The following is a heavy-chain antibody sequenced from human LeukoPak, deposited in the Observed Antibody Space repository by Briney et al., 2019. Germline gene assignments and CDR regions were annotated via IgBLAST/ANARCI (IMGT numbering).Heavy chain of an antibody. CDR2: SSGSDDST. CDR1: GFSLNSDA. Sequence: GGSLRLSCAASGFSLNSDAMSWVRQAPGKGLEWVSVSSGSDDSTHYADSVKGRFIMSRDESKNTLYLQLNSLRVEDTAVYYCTKDHMTGYSSGWYFGYWGQGALVTVSS. V-gene: IGHV3-23*01. D-gene: IGHD6-19*01. CDR3: TKDHMTGYSSGWYFGY. J-gene: IGHJ4*02.